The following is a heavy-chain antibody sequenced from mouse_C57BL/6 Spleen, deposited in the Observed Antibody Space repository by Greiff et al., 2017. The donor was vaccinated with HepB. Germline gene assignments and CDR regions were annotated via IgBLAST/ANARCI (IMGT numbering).Heavy chain of an antibody. D-gene: IGHD3-3*01. CDR2: IDPETGGT. V-gene: IGHV1-15*01. CDR1: GYTFTDYE. J-gene: IGHJ2*01. Sequence: QVQLQQSGAELVRPGASVTLSCKASGYTFTDYEMHWVKQTPVHGLEWIGAIDPETGGTAYNQKFKGKAILTADKSSSPACMELRSLTSEDSAVYYCTRDEGPYFYYWGQGTTLTVSS. CDR3: TRDEGPYFYY.